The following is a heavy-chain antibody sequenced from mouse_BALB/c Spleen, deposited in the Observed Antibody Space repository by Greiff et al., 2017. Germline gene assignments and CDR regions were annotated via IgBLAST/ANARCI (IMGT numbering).Heavy chain of an antibody. J-gene: IGHJ3*01. CDR2: INSNGGST. Sequence: EVHLVESGGGLVKLGGSLKLSCAASGFTFSSYYMSWVRQTPEKRLELVAAINSNGGSTYYPDTVKGRFTISRDNAENTLYLQMSSLKSEDTALYYSERHEREDDWFAYWGQGTLVTVSA. CDR1: GFTFSSYY. V-gene: IGHV5-6-2*01. CDR3: ERHEREDDWFAY.